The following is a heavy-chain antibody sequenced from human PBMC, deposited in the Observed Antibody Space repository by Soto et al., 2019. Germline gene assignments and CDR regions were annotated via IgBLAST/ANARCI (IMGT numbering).Heavy chain of an antibody. CDR3: ARSSGGNFGIIIEGSNWFDP. D-gene: IGHD3-3*01. CDR1: GDTFTSYY. V-gene: IGHV1-46*01. CDR2: INPHGGST. Sequence: QVQLVQSGAEVKRPGASVKVSCKAPGDTFTSYYLNWVRQAPGQGLEWMGVINPHGGSTKYAQKFQGRITMTRDTSRSTVYMELSSLRSDDTAIYYCARSSGGNFGIIIEGSNWFDPWGQGTPVTVSS. J-gene: IGHJ5*02.